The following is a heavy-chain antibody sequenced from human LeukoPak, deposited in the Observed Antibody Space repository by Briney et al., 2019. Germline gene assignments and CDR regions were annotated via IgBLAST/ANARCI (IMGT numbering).Heavy chain of an antibody. CDR1: GYTVTNYY. V-gene: IGHV1-46*01. J-gene: IGHJ4*02. CDR3: AGAYSRSGRFDY. D-gene: IGHD6-6*01. Sequence: ASVKVSCKTSGYTVTNYYIHWVRQAPGQGLEWMGVINHSDGSTSYAQNFQGRVTITRDTSTSTVYMQLSSLRPEDTALYYCAGAYSRSGRFDYWGQGTLVTVSS. CDR2: INHSDGST.